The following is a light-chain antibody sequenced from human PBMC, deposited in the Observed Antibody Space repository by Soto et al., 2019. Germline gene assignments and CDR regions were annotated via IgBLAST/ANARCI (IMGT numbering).Light chain of an antibody. CDR3: QQYYHWPRT. Sequence: EIVMTQSPATLSVSPGERATLSCRASQSVSSNLAWYQQKPGQAPRLLIYAASTRATGIPARFSGSGSGTDFNLTITSLQSEDSAVYYCQQYYHWPRTFGQGTKVDIK. CDR1: QSVSSN. J-gene: IGKJ1*01. V-gene: IGKV3D-15*01. CDR2: AAS.